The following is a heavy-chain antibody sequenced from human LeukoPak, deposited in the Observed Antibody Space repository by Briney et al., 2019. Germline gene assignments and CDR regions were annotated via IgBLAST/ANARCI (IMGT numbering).Heavy chain of an antibody. CDR1: GGSISSGGYY. Sequence: SQTLSLNCTVSGGSISSGGYYWSWIRQPPWKGLEWIGYIYYSGSTNYNPSLKSRVTISLDMSKSHFSLKLTSVTAADTAVYYCARYHNGYDDYWGQGTLVTVSS. CDR3: ARYHNGYDDY. CDR2: IYYSGST. J-gene: IGHJ4*02. D-gene: IGHD5-12*01. V-gene: IGHV4-30-4*07.